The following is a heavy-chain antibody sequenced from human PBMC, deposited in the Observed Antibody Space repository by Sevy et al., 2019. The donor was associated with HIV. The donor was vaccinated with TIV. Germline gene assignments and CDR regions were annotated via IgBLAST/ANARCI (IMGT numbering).Heavy chain of an antibody. Sequence: GGSLRLSCAASGFTFDDYTMHWVRQAPGKGLEWVSGISWNSGSIGYADSVKGRFTISRDNAKNSLYLQMNSLRAEDTALYYCAKDIGIAVAGFYRYFDLWGRGTLVTVSS. CDR2: ISWNSGSI. V-gene: IGHV3-9*01. CDR3: AKDIGIAVAGFYRYFDL. CDR1: GFTFDDYT. D-gene: IGHD6-19*01. J-gene: IGHJ2*01.